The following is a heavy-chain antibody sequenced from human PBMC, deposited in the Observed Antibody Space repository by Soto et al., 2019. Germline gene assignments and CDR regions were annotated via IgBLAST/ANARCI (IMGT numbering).Heavy chain of an antibody. CDR2: ISSSSSTI. CDR1: GFTFSSYS. V-gene: IGHV3-48*01. J-gene: IGHJ5*02. D-gene: IGHD2-2*01. CDR3: ARVSVPEIVPAPGWFDP. Sequence: EVQLVESGGGLVQPGGSLRLSCAASGFTFSSYSMNWVRQAPGKGLEWVSYISSSSSTIHYADSVKGRFTISRDNANNSLYLQMNSLRAEDTAVYYCARVSVPEIVPAPGWFDPWGQGTLVTVSS.